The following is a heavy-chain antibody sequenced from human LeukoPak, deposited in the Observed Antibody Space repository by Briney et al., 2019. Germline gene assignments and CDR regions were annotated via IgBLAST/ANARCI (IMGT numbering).Heavy chain of an antibody. J-gene: IGHJ6*03. CDR2: IYHSGST. D-gene: IGHD3-3*01. Sequence: ASETLSLTCTVSGYSISSGYYWGWIRQPPGKGLEWIGSIYHSGSTYCNPSLKSRVIISVDTSKNQFSLKLSSVTAADTAVYYCARGAQAIFGVVIRNYYYYYMDVWGKGTTVTVSS. CDR3: ARGAQAIFGVVIRNYYYYYMDV. V-gene: IGHV4-38-2*02. CDR1: GYSISSGYY.